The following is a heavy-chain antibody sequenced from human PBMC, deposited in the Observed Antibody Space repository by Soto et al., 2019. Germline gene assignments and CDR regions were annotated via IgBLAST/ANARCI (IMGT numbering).Heavy chain of an antibody. Sequence: QVQLHESGPGLVKPSETLSLTCTVSGGSVSSGSYYWSWIRQPPGKGLEWIGYIYYSGSTNYNPSLKSRVTISVDTSKNQFSLKLSSVTAADTAVYYCARVRFKSGYIDYWGQGTLVTVSS. D-gene: IGHD3-3*01. CDR2: IYYSGST. CDR1: GGSVSSGSYY. J-gene: IGHJ4*02. V-gene: IGHV4-61*01. CDR3: ARVRFKSGYIDY.